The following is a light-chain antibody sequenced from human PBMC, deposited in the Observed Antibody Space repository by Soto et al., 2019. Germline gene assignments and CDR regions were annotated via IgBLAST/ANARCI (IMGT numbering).Light chain of an antibody. CDR3: QQYESYPWT. Sequence: DIQMTQSPSTLSASVGDRVTITCRASQSISNWLAWYQQKPGKAPKLLIYKASSLQSGVPSRFSGGGSGTEFILTISSLQPDDFAAYYCQQYESYPWTFGQGTKVEIK. V-gene: IGKV1-5*03. J-gene: IGKJ1*01. CDR1: QSISNW. CDR2: KAS.